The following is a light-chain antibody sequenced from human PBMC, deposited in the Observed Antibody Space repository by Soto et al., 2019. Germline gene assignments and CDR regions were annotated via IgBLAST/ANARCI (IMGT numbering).Light chain of an antibody. V-gene: IGLV2-11*01. CDR2: DVS. CDR3: SLYTSENTYV. CDR1: SSDVGGYNY. Sequence: SVLTQPRSVSGSPGQSVTISCTGTSSDVGGYNYVSWYQQHPGKAPKLMIYDVSKRPSGVPDRFSGSKSGNTASLTISGLQAADEADYYCSLYTSENTYVFGNGTKVTVL. J-gene: IGLJ1*01.